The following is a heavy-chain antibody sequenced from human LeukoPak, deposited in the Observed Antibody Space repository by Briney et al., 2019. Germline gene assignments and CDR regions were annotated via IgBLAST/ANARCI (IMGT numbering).Heavy chain of an antibody. D-gene: IGHD1-26*01. Sequence: SRINTDGDNIQYADSVKGRFIISRDNAKNTLYLQLNSLRAKDTAVYYCARVIVGATGSDYWGQGTLVTVSS. CDR2: INTDGDNI. CDR3: ARVIVGATGSDY. J-gene: IGHJ4*02. V-gene: IGHV3-74*03.